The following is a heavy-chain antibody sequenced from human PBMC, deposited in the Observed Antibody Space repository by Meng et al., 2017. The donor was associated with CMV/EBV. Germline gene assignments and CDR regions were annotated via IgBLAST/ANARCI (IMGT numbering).Heavy chain of an antibody. CDR2: ISYDGSNK. J-gene: IGHJ4*02. Sequence: GESLKISCAASGFTFSSYAMHWVRQAPGKGLEWVAVISYDGSNKYYADSVKGRFTISRDNSKTTLYLQMNSLRAEDTAVYYCARDPIAAAGNYFDYWGQGTLVTVSS. CDR1: GFTFSSYA. CDR3: ARDPIAAAGNYFDY. V-gene: IGHV3-30-3*01. D-gene: IGHD6-13*01.